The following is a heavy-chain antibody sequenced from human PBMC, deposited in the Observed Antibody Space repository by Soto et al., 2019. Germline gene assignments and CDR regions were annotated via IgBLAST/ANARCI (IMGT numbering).Heavy chain of an antibody. CDR1: GFTFSSYA. D-gene: IGHD2-2*01. Sequence: QVQLVESGGGVVQPGRSLRLSCAASGFTFSSYAMHWVRQAPGKGLEWVAVISYDGSNKYYADSVKGRFTISRDNSKNXLXIXXNRLRAEDTAVYDCARPKGVYCISTSCRFGGWFEPWGQGTLVTVS. V-gene: IGHV3-30*14. J-gene: IGHJ5*02. CDR2: ISYDGSNK. CDR3: ARPKGVYCISTSCRFGGWFEP.